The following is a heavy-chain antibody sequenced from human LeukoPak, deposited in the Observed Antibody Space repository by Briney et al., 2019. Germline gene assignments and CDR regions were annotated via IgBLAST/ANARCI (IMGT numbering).Heavy chain of an antibody. D-gene: IGHD6-19*01. V-gene: IGHV4-38-2*02. Sequence: PSETLSLTCAVSGYSISSGYYWDWIRQPPGTGLEWIGRIYHSGSTYYNPSLKSRLTISVDTSKNQFSLKLSSVTAADTAVYYCAREPFGSSYYFNYWGQGTLVTVSS. J-gene: IGHJ4*02. CDR1: GYSISSGYY. CDR3: AREPFGSSYYFNY. CDR2: IYHSGST.